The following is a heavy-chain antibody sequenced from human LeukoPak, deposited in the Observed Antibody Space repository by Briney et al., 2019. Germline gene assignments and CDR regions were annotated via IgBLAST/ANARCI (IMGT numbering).Heavy chain of an antibody. CDR2: ISYAGSNN. J-gene: IGHJ4*02. D-gene: IGHD6-13*01. V-gene: IGHV3-30*04. Sequence: GGSLRLSCAASGFTFSGYVMHWVRQAPGKGLEWVAGISYAGSNNYYAGPVKGRFTISRDNSKNTLYLQMSSLRAEDTAVYYCARAEYTSSWFHFDYWGQGTLVTVSS. CDR1: GFTFSGYV. CDR3: ARAEYTSSWFHFDY.